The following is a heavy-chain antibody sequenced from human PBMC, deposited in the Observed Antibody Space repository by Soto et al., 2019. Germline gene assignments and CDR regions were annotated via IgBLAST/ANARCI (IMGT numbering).Heavy chain of an antibody. V-gene: IGHV1-3*01. CDR3: ARAPSLRFLEWLLLAY. CDR2: INAGNGNT. CDR1: GYTFTSYA. Sequence: ASVKVSSKASGYTFTSYAMHWVRQAPGQRLEWMGWINAGNGNTKYSQKFQGRVTITRDTSASTAYMELSSLRSEDTAVYYCARAPSLRFLEWLLLAYWGQGTLVTVSS. D-gene: IGHD3-3*01. J-gene: IGHJ4*02.